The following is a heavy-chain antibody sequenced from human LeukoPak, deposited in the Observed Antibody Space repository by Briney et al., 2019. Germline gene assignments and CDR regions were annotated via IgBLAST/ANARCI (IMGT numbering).Heavy chain of an antibody. CDR2: ISSSSSTI. J-gene: IGHJ4*02. CDR1: GFTFSSYS. D-gene: IGHD6-13*01. CDR3: AKDIYSSSWQSSGYLDY. Sequence: PGGSLRLSCAASGFTFSSYSMNWVRQAPGKGLEWVSYISSSSSTIYYADSVKGRFTISRDNAKNSLYLQMNSLRTEDTAVYYCAKDIYSSSWQSSGYLDYWGQGTLVTVSS. V-gene: IGHV3-48*01.